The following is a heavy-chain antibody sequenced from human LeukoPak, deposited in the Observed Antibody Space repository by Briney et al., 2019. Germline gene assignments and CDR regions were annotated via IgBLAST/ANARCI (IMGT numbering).Heavy chain of an antibody. J-gene: IGHJ6*03. CDR3: ARGRASYYNYYMDV. Sequence: SETLSLTCAVYGGSFSGYYWSWIRQPPGKGLEWIGEINHSGSTNYNPSLKSRVTISVDTSKNQFSLKLSSVTAADTAVYYCARGRASYYNYYMDVWGKGTTVTVSS. V-gene: IGHV4-34*01. CDR1: GGSFSGYY. CDR2: INHSGST.